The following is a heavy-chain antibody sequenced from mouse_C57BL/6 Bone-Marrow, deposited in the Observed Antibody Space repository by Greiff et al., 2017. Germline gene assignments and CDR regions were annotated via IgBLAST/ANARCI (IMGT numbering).Heavy chain of an antibody. CDR2: IDPSDSYT. J-gene: IGHJ4*01. Sequence: QVQLQQPGAELVMPGASVKLSCKASGYTFTSYWMHWVKQRPGQGLEWIGEIDPSDSYTNYNQKFKGKSTLTVDKSSSTAYMQLSSLTSEDSAVYYCARRPYSNPNYAMDYWGQGTSVTVSS. CDR3: ARRPYSNPNYAMDY. CDR1: GYTFTSYW. V-gene: IGHV1-69*01. D-gene: IGHD2-5*01.